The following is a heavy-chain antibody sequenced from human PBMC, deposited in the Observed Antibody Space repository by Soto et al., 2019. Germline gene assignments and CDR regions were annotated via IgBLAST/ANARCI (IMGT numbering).Heavy chain of an antibody. D-gene: IGHD3-22*01. CDR2: ISSSSSVI. CDR3: ARVAAGATSYYSGSGYDDPSDI. CDR1: GFTFNMYS. V-gene: IGHV3-48*02. J-gene: IGHJ3*02. Sequence: EVQLVESGGDLVQRGRSLRLSCAVSGFTFNMYSMNWVRQAPGKGLEWVSYISSSSSVIYYADSVKGRFTVARDNAKNALYLQMNSLRDEDTAVYYCARVAAGATSYYSGSGYDDPSDIWGQGTMVTVSS.